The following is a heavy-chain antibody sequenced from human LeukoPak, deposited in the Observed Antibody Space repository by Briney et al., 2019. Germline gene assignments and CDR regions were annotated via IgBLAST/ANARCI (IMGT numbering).Heavy chain of an antibody. V-gene: IGHV3-7*01. CDR3: ARDPRFRDFDY. Sequence: GGSLRLSCAXSXXXXSXXWMGWVXQXXXXXXXXVANIKQDGSEKYYVESVKGRFTISRDNAKNSLYLQMNSLRAEDTAVYYCARDPRFRDFDYWGQGTLVTVSS. CDR1: XXXXSXXW. CDR2: IKQDGSEK. J-gene: IGHJ4*02.